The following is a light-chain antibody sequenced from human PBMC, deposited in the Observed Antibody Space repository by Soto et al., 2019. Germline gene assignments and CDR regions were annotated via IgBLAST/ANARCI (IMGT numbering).Light chain of an antibody. V-gene: IGLV2-14*01. CDR1: SIDVGAYNY. CDR2: EVN. CDR3: SSYTTSSTYA. J-gene: IGLJ1*01. Sequence: QSALTQPASVSWAPGQSITISCTGTSIDVGAYNYVSWYQQHPGKAPKLMIYEVNNRPSGVSNRFSGSKSGDTASLTISGLQAEDEADYYCSSYTTSSTYAFGTGTKLTVL.